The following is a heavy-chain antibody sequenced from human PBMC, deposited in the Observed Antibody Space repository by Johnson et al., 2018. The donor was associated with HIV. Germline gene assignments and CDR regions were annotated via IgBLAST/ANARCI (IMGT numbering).Heavy chain of an antibody. CDR2: ISYDGNNK. D-gene: IGHD6-13*01. Sequence: QVQLVESGGGVVRPGTSLRLSCAASGFTFSSYAMHWVRQAPGKGLEWVAVISYDGNNKYYADSVKGRSTISRDNSRNTLFLQVKSLGPEDTTVDYWARVASWIYSGSWDSACDIWGQGTRVTVSS. CDR3: ARVASWIYSGSWDSACDI. CDR1: GFTFSSYA. V-gene: IGHV3-30-3*01. J-gene: IGHJ3*02.